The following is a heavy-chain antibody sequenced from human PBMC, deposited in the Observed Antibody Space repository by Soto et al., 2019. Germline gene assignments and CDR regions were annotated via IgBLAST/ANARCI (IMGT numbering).Heavy chain of an antibody. J-gene: IGHJ4*02. CDR2: IKQDGSEK. D-gene: IGHD3-22*01. V-gene: IGHV3-7*05. CDR3: ARDHIHYDSSGYYNY. Sequence: EVQLVESGGGLVQPGGSLRLSCAASGFTFSSYWMSWVRQAPGKGLEWVANIKQDGSEKYYVDSVKGRFTIARNNAKNSLYLQMNSLRAEDTAVYYCARDHIHYDSSGYYNYWGQVTLVTVSS. CDR1: GFTFSSYW.